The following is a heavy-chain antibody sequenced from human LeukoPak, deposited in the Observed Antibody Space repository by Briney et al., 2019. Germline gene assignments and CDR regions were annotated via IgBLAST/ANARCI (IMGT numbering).Heavy chain of an antibody. Sequence: GGSLRLSCAASGFTFSSYAMSWVRQAPGKGLEWVSTITDSGGDTYYADSVKGRFTISRDNSKKTLYLQMNSLRAEDTAVFYCAILGYISRSVGYWGQGTLVTVSS. CDR1: GFTFSSYA. CDR3: AILGYISRSVGY. J-gene: IGHJ4*02. D-gene: IGHD3-10*01. CDR2: ITDSGGDT. V-gene: IGHV3-23*01.